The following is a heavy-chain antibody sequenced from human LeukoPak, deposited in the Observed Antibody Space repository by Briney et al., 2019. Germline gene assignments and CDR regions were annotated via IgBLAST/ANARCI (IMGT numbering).Heavy chain of an antibody. CDR3: ARDIYGAFDI. Sequence: PSETLSLTCTVSGGSISSYYWSWIRQPPGKGLEWIGYIYYSGSTNYNPSLKSRVTISVDTSKNQFSLKLSSVTAADTAVYYCARDIYGAFDIWSQGTMVTVSS. CDR1: GGSISSYY. D-gene: IGHD4-17*01. CDR2: IYYSGST. V-gene: IGHV4-59*01. J-gene: IGHJ3*02.